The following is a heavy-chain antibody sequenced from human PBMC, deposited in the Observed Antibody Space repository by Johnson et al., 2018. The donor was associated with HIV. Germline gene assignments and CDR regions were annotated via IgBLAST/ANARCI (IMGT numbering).Heavy chain of an antibody. CDR3: AKEYSSPYGDYDGDAFDI. CDR1: GFTFDDYA. J-gene: IGHJ3*02. V-gene: IGHV3-9*01. Sequence: VQLVESGGGLVKPGGSLRLSCAASGFTFDDYAIHWVRQAPGKGLEWVSGISWNSGSIGYADSVKGRFTISRDNSKDTMYLQMNSLRAEDTAVYYCAKEYSSPYGDYDGDAFDIWGQGTMVTVSS. D-gene: IGHD4-17*01. CDR2: ISWNSGSI.